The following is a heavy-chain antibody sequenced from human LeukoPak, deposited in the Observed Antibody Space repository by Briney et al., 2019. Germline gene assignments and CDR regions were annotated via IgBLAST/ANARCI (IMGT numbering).Heavy chain of an antibody. J-gene: IGHJ4*02. CDR1: GFTFSTYG. Sequence: GGSLRLSCAASGFTFSTYGMHWVRQAPGKGLEWVAVISYDGNDKYSADSVKGRFSIARDNSKNTLYLQMDSLRAEDTAVYYCAKGGRSSWYVDYWGQGTLVTVSS. D-gene: IGHD6-13*01. CDR2: ISYDGNDK. CDR3: AKGGRSSWYVDY. V-gene: IGHV3-30*18.